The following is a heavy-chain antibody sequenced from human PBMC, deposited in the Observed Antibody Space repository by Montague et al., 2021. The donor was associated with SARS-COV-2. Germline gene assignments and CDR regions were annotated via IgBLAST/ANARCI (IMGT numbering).Heavy chain of an antibody. J-gene: IGHJ4*02. CDR3: VRDGDHWDFDY. CDR1: GFTFSDYW. CDR2: IRGDGTNP. D-gene: IGHD2-21*01. V-gene: IGHV3-74*01. Sequence: SLRLSCAASGFTFSDYWMHWVRQAPGKGLVWVSRIRGDGTNPLYADSVKGRFAISRDNAQNTVYLQMSSLRAEDAAVYYCVRDGDHWDFDYWGQGALVTVSS.